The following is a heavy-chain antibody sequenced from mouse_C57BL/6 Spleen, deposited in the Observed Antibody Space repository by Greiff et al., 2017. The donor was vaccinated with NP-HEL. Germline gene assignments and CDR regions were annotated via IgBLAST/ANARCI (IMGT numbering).Heavy chain of an antibody. Sequence: VQLQQSGTELVKPGASVKLSCKASGYTFTSYWMHWVKQRPGQGLEWIGNINPSNGGTNYNEKFKSKATLTVDKSSSTAYMQLSSLTSEDAAVYYCARDYCGSYYFDYWGQGTTLTVSS. CDR1: GYTFTSYW. V-gene: IGHV1-53*01. CDR2: INPSNGGT. D-gene: IGHD1-1*01. CDR3: ARDYCGSYYFDY. J-gene: IGHJ2*01.